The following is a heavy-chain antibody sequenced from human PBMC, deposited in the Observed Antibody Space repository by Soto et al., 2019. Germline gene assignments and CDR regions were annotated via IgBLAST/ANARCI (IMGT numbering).Heavy chain of an antibody. D-gene: IGHD1-26*01. CDR1: GGSISSGDYY. CDR3: AILVGTS. J-gene: IGHJ5*02. Sequence: SETLSLTCTVSGGSISSGDYYWSWIRQPPGKGLEWIGYIYYSGTSYYNPSLKSRVTISLDTSKNRFSLKLSSVTAADTAVYYCAILVGTSWGQGTMVTVSS. V-gene: IGHV4-30-4*01. CDR2: IYYSGTS.